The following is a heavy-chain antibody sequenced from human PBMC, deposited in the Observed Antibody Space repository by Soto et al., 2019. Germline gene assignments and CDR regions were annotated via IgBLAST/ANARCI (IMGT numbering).Heavy chain of an antibody. CDR3: GRRPKAMVVANF. CDR1: GGSFSDDY. V-gene: IGHV4-34*01. J-gene: IGHJ4*02. CDR2: INHSGDT. Sequence: QVRLQQWGAGLLKPSETLSLICADSGGSFSDDYWSWIRQSPGKGLEWMGEINHSGDTKYNPSLKSRVTMSVDTSKNQISLNVKSVTAADTAVYYCGRRPKAMVVANFWGQGTLVTVSS. D-gene: IGHD2-21*01.